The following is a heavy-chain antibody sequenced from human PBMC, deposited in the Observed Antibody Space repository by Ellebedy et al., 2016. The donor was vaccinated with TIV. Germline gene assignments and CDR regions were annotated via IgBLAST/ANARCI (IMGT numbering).Heavy chain of an antibody. CDR1: GGSISSYY. Sequence: SETLSLTCTVSGGSISSYYWSWIRQPPGKGLEWIGYIYYSGSTNYNPSLKSRVTISVDTSKNQFSLKLSSVTAADSAVYYCAREWDYMVDYWGQGTLVTVSS. CDR3: AREWDYMVDY. V-gene: IGHV4-59*01. CDR2: IYYSGST. J-gene: IGHJ4*02. D-gene: IGHD4-11*01.